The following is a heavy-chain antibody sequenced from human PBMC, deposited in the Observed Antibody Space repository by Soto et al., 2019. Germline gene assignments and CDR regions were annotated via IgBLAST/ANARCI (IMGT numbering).Heavy chain of an antibody. Sequence: ASVKVSCKASGYTFTSYDINWVRQATGQGLEWKGWMNPNSGNTGYAQKFQGRVTMTRNTSISTAYMELSSLRSEDTAVYYCARLELELRSSWFDPWGQGTLVTVSS. V-gene: IGHV1-8*01. CDR2: MNPNSGNT. D-gene: IGHD1-7*01. J-gene: IGHJ5*02. CDR1: GYTFTSYD. CDR3: ARLELELRSSWFDP.